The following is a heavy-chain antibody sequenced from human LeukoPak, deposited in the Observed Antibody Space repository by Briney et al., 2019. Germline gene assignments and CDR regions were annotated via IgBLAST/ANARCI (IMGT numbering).Heavy chain of an antibody. Sequence: SETLSLTCTVSGGSISSYYWSWIRQPPGKGLEWIGYIYYSGSTNYNPSLKSRVTISVDTSKNQFSLKLSSVTAADTAVYYCARRGEYPSRYSNTWSTFDYWGQGTLVTVSS. J-gene: IGHJ4*02. V-gene: IGHV4-59*01. CDR3: ARRGEYPSRYSNTWSTFDY. D-gene: IGHD6-13*01. CDR2: IYYSGST. CDR1: GGSISSYY.